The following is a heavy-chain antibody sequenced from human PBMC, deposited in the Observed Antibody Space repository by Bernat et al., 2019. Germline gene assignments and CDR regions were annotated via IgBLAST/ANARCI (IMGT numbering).Heavy chain of an antibody. V-gene: IGHV3-74*01. CDR1: GFTLSTSW. CDR2: ITGDGSST. D-gene: IGHD4-11*01. CDR3: ARDRSYTMDV. Sequence: EVQLVETGGGLVQPGGSLRLSCAASGFTLSTSWMHWVRQAPGKGLVWVSRITGDGSSTIYADSGRGRFTISIDNAKNTLYLQMNNLRAEDTAVYYCARDRSYTMDVWGQGTTVTVSS. J-gene: IGHJ6*02.